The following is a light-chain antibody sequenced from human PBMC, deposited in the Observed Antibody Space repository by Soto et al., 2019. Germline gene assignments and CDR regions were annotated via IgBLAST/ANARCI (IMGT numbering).Light chain of an antibody. V-gene: IGLV1-51*02. Sequence: QSVLTQPPSVSAAPGQKVTISCSGSPSNIGNNYVSWYQQLPGTAPKLLIYENNKRPSGIPDRFSGSKSGTSATLGITGLQTGDEADYYCGTWDSSLSVLYVFGTGTKLTVL. CDR3: GTWDSSLSVLYV. J-gene: IGLJ1*01. CDR1: PSNIGNNY. CDR2: ENN.